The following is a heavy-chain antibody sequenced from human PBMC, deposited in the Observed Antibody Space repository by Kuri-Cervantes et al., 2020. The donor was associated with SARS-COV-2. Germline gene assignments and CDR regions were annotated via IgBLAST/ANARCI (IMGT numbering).Heavy chain of an antibody. D-gene: IGHD2-15*01. Sequence: GESLKISCAASGFPFSSYWMSWVRQAPGKGLEWVANINQDGSEKYYVDSVKVRFTISRYNAKNSLYLQMNSLRAEDTAVYYCARLQLWAWYFDLWGRGTLVTVSS. CDR3: ARLQLWAWYFDL. CDR1: GFPFSSYW. V-gene: IGHV3-7*01. CDR2: INQDGSEK. J-gene: IGHJ2*01.